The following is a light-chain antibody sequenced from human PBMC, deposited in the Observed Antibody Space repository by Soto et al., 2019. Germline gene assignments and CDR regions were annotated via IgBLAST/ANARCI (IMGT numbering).Light chain of an antibody. CDR1: RSNIGSNS. CDR3: AVWDDSLNEVV. V-gene: IGLV1-44*01. Sequence: QSALNQPHSASGTPGQRVTISCSGSRSNIGSNSVNWYQQHPGTAPKLLIYSQSQRPSGVPYRISGAKSGTSVTLAISGLQAEDEATYYCAVWDDSLNEVVFGCGTKLTVL. CDR2: SQS. J-gene: IGLJ3*02.